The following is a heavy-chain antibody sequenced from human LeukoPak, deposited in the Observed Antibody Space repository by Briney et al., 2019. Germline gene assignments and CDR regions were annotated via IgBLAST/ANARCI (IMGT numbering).Heavy chain of an antibody. V-gene: IGHV1-69*06. J-gene: IGHJ3*02. CDR1: GGTFSSYA. Sequence: SVKVSCKASGGTFSSYAISWVRQAPGQGLEWMGGIIPIFGTANYAQKFQGRVTITADKSTSTAYMELSSLRSEDTAVYYCARSGHYDSSGYYRNDALDIWGQGTMVTVSS. CDR2: IIPIFGTA. CDR3: ARSGHYDSSGYYRNDALDI. D-gene: IGHD3-22*01.